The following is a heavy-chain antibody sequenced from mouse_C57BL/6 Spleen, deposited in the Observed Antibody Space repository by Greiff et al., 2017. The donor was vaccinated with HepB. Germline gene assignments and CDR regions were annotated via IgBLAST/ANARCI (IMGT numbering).Heavy chain of an antibody. CDR1: GYTFTSYW. CDR3: AAQGVYAMDY. J-gene: IGHJ4*01. V-gene: IGHV1-69*01. CDR2: IDPSDSYT. Sequence: QVQLQQPGAELVMPGASVKLSCKASGYTFTSYWMHWVKQRPGQGLEWIGEIDPSDSYTNYNQKFKGKSTLTVDKSSSTAYMQLSSLTSEDSAVYYGAAQGVYAMDYWGEGTSVTVSS.